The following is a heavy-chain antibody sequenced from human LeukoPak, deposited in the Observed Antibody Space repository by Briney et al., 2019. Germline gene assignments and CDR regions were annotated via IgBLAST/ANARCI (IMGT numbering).Heavy chain of an antibody. J-gene: IGHJ4*02. CDR2: IDPRDSES. CDR3: ARLTYYYNSSGYIADY. V-gene: IGHV5-51*01. Sequence: GESLKISCQGFGYSFSSYWIGWVRQMPGKGLEWMGIIDPRDSESRYSPSFEGQVTISADKSISTAYLQWRSLKASDTAMYYCARLTYYYNSSGYIADYWGQGTQVTISS. CDR1: GYSFSSYW. D-gene: IGHD3-22*01.